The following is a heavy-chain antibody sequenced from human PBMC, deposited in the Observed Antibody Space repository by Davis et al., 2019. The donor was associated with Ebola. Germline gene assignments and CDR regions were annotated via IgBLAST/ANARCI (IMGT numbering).Heavy chain of an antibody. Sequence: MPGGSLRLSCTVSGVSISPYYWSWIRQPPGKALEWLGYIYYSGSTKYNLSLKGRVAISVDTSKNQFSLKLSSVTAADTAVYYCARSYGAAPFDYWGQGTLVTVSS. J-gene: IGHJ4*02. V-gene: IGHV4-59*08. D-gene: IGHD4-17*01. CDR1: GVSISPYY. CDR3: ARSYGAAPFDY. CDR2: IYYSGST.